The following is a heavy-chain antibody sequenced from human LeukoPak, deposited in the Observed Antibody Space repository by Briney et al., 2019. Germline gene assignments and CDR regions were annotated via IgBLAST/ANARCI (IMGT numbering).Heavy chain of an antibody. CDR2: INPNSGGT. Sequence: GASVKVSCKASGYTFTGYYMHWVQQAPGQGLEWMGWINPNSGGTNYAQKFQGRVTMTRDTSISTAYMELSRLRSDDTAVYYCARDPWIDYGDYNYYYYYMDVWGKGTTVTISS. V-gene: IGHV1-2*02. CDR3: ARDPWIDYGDYNYYYYYMDV. CDR1: GYTFTGYY. J-gene: IGHJ6*03. D-gene: IGHD4-17*01.